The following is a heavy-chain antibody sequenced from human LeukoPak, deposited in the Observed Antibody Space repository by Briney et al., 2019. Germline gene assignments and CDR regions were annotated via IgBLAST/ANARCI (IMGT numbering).Heavy chain of an antibody. V-gene: IGHV3-21*01. J-gene: IGHJ4*02. CDR2: ISSSNNYI. CDR1: GFTFSSYS. CDR3: ARESLYSENVDY. D-gene: IGHD1-14*01. Sequence: GGSLRLSCAASGFTFSSYSMNWVRQAPGKGLEWVSSISSSNNYIYYADSVKGRFTISRDNAKNSLSLQMNSLRAEDTAVYYRARESLYSENVDYWGQGTLVTVSS.